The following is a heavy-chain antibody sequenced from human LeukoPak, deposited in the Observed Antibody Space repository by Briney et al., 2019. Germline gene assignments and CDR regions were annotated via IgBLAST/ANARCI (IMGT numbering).Heavy chain of an antibody. Sequence: SETLSLTCTLSGGSISNYYWSWIRQPPGKGLEWIGNIFYSGNTNYSPSLKSRVTIFGDTSKNQFFLKLSSVTAADTAMYYCARARYVNSFYAFDIWGQGTLVTVSS. J-gene: IGHJ3*02. CDR3: ARARYVNSFYAFDI. CDR2: IFYSGNT. CDR1: GGSISNYY. D-gene: IGHD3-9*01. V-gene: IGHV4-59*01.